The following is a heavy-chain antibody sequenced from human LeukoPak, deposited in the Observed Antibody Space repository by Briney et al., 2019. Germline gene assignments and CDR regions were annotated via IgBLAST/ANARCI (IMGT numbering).Heavy chain of an antibody. D-gene: IGHD2-15*01. CDR2: INPNSGGT. V-gene: IGHV1-2*06. CDR3: ARGYCSGGTCYLVENWFDP. J-gene: IGHJ5*02. CDR1: GYTFTGYH. Sequence: ASVKVSCEASGYTFTGYHMYWVRQAPGQGLEWMGRINPNSGGTDYAQNFQGRVTMTRDTSISTAYMELSRLRSDDTAVYYCARGYCSGGTCYLVENWFDPWGQGTLVTVSS.